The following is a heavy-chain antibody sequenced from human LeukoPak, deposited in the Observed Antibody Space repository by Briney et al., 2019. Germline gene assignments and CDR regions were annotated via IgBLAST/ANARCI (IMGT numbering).Heavy chain of an antibody. D-gene: IGHD3-16*01. Sequence: GGSLRLSCVASGFTFTDHPMNWARQAPGKGLEWISYIGGDGIAFYADSVRGRFTASKDDARKSMYLQMNSLRVEDTAVYYCAKDRANWAIDDWGQGTQVTVSS. CDR3: AKDRANWAIDD. V-gene: IGHV3-69-1*01. J-gene: IGHJ4*02. CDR2: IGGDGIA. CDR1: GFTFTDHP.